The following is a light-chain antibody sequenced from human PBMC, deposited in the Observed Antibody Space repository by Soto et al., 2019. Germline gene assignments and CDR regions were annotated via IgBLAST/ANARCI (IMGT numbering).Light chain of an antibody. Sequence: IVMTQSPATLSVSPGDEVTLSCRASENVGTNLAWYQQKPGQAPRLLIYGSSNRATCIPATFCGRGSGTEFTLTISSLQSEESAIYYCQQYNNWGLSFGGGTKVEIK. J-gene: IGKJ4*01. V-gene: IGKV3D-15*01. CDR3: QQYNNWGLS. CDR2: GSS. CDR1: ENVGTN.